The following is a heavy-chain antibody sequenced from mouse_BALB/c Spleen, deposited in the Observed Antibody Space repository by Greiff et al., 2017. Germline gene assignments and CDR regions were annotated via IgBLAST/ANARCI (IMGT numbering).Heavy chain of an antibody. CDR3: ARDYYDYDGPMDY. D-gene: IGHD2-4*01. CDR2: ISSGSSTI. Sequence: EVMLVESGGGLVQPGGSRKLSCAASGFTFSSFGMHWVRQAPEKGLEWVAYISSGSSTIYYADTVKGRFTISRDNPKNTLFLQMTSLRSEDTAMYYCARDYYDYDGPMDYWGQGTSVTVSS. V-gene: IGHV5-17*02. CDR1: GFTFSSFG. J-gene: IGHJ4*01.